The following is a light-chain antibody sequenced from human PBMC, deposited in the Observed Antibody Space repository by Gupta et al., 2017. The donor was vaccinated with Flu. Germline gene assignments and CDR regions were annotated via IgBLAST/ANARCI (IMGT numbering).Light chain of an antibody. Sequence: PSSLSASVGDRVTITCQANQDIKNYLNWYQQKPGKAPKLLIYDASNVETGVPSRFSGSGSGTDFTFTISSLQPEDVATYYCQQDDKHPSTFGGGTGLEIK. CDR1: QDIKNY. V-gene: IGKV1-33*01. J-gene: IGKJ4*01. CDR3: QQDDKHPST. CDR2: DAS.